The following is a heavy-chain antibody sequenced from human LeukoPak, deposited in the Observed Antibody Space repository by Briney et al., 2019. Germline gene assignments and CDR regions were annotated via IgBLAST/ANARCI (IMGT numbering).Heavy chain of an antibody. D-gene: IGHD3-22*01. V-gene: IGHV3-30*02. CDR1: GFTFSSYG. Sequence: AGGSLRLSCAASGFTFSSYGMHWVRQAPGKGLEWVAFIQYDGTNKYYADSVKGRFTISRDNSKNTLYLQMNSLRPEDTAVYYCAKKWSGDYDSSDVNDAFDIWGQGTMVTVSS. J-gene: IGHJ3*02. CDR2: IQYDGTNK. CDR3: AKKWSGDYDSSDVNDAFDI.